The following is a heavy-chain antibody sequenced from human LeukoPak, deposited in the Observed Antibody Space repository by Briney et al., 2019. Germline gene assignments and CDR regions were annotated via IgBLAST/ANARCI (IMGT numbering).Heavy chain of an antibody. CDR3: AKGGRLHQNDY. CDR2: VSPSGGDT. V-gene: IGHV3-23*01. Sequence: GGSLRLSCAASGFTFSSYWMHWVRHAPGKGLVWVSTVSPSGGDTYYVDSVEGRFTISRDNFRNTLYLQMNSLRAEDTAVYYCAKGGRLHQNDYWGQGTLVTVSS. J-gene: IGHJ4*02. CDR1: GFTFSSYW. D-gene: IGHD2-21*02.